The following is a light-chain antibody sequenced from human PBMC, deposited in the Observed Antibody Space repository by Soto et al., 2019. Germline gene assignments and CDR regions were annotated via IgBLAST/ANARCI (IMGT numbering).Light chain of an antibody. Sequence: AIRMTQSPSSFSASTGDRVTITCRASQCISSHLAWYQVKPGKAPRLLIYTASYLERGVTSRFSGSGSGTDFNLTISSLQSEDVEVSYCQQYFSYTLNFGGGTKVEIK. CDR3: QQYFSYTLN. CDR1: QCISSH. V-gene: IGKV1-8*01. CDR2: TAS. J-gene: IGKJ4*01.